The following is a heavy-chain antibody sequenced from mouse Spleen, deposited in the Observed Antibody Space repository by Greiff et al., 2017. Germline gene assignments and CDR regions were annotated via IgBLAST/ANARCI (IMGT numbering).Heavy chain of an antibody. CDR1: GYTFTDYE. CDR3: TRPGPWFAY. J-gene: IGHJ3*01. Sequence: VQRVESGAELVRPGASVTLSCKASGYTFTDYEMHWVKQTPVHGLEWIGAIDPETGGTAYNQKFKGKAILTADKSSSTAYMELRSLTSEDSAVYYCTRPGPWFAYWGQGTLVTVSA. CDR2: IDPETGGT. V-gene: IGHV1-15*01.